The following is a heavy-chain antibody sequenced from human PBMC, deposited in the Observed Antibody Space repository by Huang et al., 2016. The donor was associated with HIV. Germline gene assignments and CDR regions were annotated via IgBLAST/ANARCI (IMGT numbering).Heavy chain of an antibody. D-gene: IGHD6-13*01. V-gene: IGHV3-21*01. Sequence: EVQLVESGGGLVKPGGPLRLSCAASGFTFSSYSMNWVRQAPGKGLECVSSIISSSSYIYYADSVKGRFTISRDNAKNSLYLQMNSLRAEDTAVYYCASEIAAASIDYWGQGTLVTVFS. CDR3: ASEIAAASIDY. CDR1: GFTFSSYS. J-gene: IGHJ4*02. CDR2: IISSSSYI.